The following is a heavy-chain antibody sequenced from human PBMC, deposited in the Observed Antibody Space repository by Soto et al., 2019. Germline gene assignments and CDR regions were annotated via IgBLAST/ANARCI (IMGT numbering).Heavy chain of an antibody. CDR1: GGTFSNYP. V-gene: IGHV1-69*01. J-gene: IGHJ4*02. D-gene: IGHD2-21*02. CDR2: IIPIFGTT. Sequence: VQLVQSGAEVKKPGSSVKVSCKASGGTFSNYPFIWVRQAPGQGLDWMGGIIPIFGTTDYGQRFQGRVTMTADESTNTAYMELRSLRSDDTAVYYWARGLYCGGGCYSHFDYWGQGTLVTVSS. CDR3: ARGLYCGGGCYSHFDY.